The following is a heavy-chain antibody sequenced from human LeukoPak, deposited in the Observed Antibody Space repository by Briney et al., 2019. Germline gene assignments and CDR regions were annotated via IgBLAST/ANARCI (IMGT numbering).Heavy chain of an antibody. Sequence: GGSLRPSCVVSGFTLSSRWMMWVRQAPGEGLEWMTNINRDGSEKNYVDSVKGRFTITRDNAENSLYLQLSSLKVEDSAIYYCATYDSWSGYNIAYWGQGTLVTVSS. CDR1: GFTLSSRW. V-gene: IGHV3-7*03. CDR3: ATYDSWSGYNIAY. J-gene: IGHJ4*02. D-gene: IGHD3-3*01. CDR2: INRDGSEK.